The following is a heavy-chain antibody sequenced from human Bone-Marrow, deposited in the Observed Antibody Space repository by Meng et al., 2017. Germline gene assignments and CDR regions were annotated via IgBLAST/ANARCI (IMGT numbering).Heavy chain of an antibody. CDR3: ARDYGGIVGATTLGDAFDI. D-gene: IGHD1-26*01. CDR1: GFTVSSNY. Sequence: GGSLRLSCAASGFTVSSNYMSWVRQAPGKGLEWVSVIYSGGSTYYADSVKGRFTISRHNSKNTLYLQMNSLRAEDTAVYYCARDYGGIVGATTLGDAFDIWGQGKMVTVSS. J-gene: IGHJ3*02. CDR2: IYSGGST. V-gene: IGHV3-53*04.